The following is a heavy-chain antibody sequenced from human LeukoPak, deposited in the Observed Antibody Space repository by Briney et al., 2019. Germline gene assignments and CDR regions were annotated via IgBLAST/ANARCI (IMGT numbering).Heavy chain of an antibody. CDR3: ARLGVADNYYGMDV. V-gene: IGHV3-21*01. CDR2: ISSSSSYI. CDR1: GFTFSSYS. J-gene: IGHJ6*02. D-gene: IGHD6-19*01. Sequence: GGSLRLSCAASGFTFSSYSMNWVRQALGKGLEWVSSISSSSSYIYYADSVKGRFTISRDNAKNSLYLQMNSLRAEDTAVYYCARLGVADNYYGMDVWGQGTTVTVSS.